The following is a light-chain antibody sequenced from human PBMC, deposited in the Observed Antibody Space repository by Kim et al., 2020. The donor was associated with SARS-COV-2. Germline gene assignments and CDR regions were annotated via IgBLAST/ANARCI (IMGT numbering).Light chain of an antibody. CDR2: DAS. CDR1: QRCSSID. Sequence: TDERGSLSCSASQRCSSIDLACYKQKPGQAPRLLIYDASRRATGIPDRSSGSGSGTDLNLSINRLEPQDLAVYYCQQYGKTVAWTFGQGTKVDIK. V-gene: IGKV3-20*01. CDR3: QQYGKTVAWT. J-gene: IGKJ1*01.